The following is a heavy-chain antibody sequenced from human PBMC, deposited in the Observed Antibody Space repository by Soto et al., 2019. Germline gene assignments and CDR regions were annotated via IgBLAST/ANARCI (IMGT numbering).Heavy chain of an antibody. J-gene: IGHJ4*02. CDR3: ARDSSPYYDFWSGFYTYFDY. V-gene: IGHV3-74*01. CDR2: INSDGSST. CDR1: GFSLDDYA. Sequence: PGGSLRLSCAASGFSLDDYAMNWVRQAPGKGLEWVSLINSDGSSTNYADSVKGRFTISRDNAKNTLYLQMNSLGADDTAVYYCARDSSPYYDFWSGFYTYFDYWGQGALVTVSS. D-gene: IGHD3-3*01.